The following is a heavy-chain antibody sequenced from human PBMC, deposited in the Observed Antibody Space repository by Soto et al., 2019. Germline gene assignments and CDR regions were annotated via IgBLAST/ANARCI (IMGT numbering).Heavy chain of an antibody. Sequence: GGSLRLSCAASGFTFSSYGMHWVRQAPGKGLEWVAVISYDGSNKYYADSVKGRFTISRDNSKNTLYLQMNSLRAEDTAVYYYAKESSGSYSPLFDYWGQ. V-gene: IGHV3-30*18. J-gene: IGHJ4*02. D-gene: IGHD1-26*01. CDR3: AKESSGSYSPLFDY. CDR1: GFTFSSYG. CDR2: ISYDGSNK.